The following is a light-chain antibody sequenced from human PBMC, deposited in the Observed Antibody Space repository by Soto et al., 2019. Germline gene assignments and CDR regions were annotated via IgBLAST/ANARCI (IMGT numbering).Light chain of an antibody. CDR2: EAS. CDR1: QSVSSN. J-gene: IGKJ1*01. V-gene: IGKV3-15*01. Sequence: EIVMTQSPATLFVSPGERATVSCRASQSVSSNLAWYQQKPGQAPRLLMYEASTRAADTPVRFSGSGYGRQFTLTISSLQSEDFGVYFCHQYNDGPGGTFGQGTKVGIK. CDR3: HQYNDGPGGT.